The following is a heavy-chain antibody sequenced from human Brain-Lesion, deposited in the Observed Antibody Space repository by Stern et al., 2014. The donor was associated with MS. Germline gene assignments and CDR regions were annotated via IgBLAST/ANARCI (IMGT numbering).Heavy chain of an antibody. CDR3: ATDRDDFRSGYSAPTKGYGLDV. V-gene: IGHV1-24*01. CDR1: GYTLTELS. J-gene: IGHJ6*02. CDR2: FDPEDGET. Sequence: VHLVESGAEVKKPGASVKVSCKVSGYTLTELSMHWGRQAPGKGLEWMGGFDPEDGETSYAQKFQGRVPMTEDTSTDTAYMELSSLRSEDTAVYYCATDRDDFRSGYSAPTKGYGLDVWGQGTAVTVTS. D-gene: IGHD3-3*01.